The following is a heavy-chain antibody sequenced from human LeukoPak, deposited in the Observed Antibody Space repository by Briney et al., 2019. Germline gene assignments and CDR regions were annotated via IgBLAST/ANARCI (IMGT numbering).Heavy chain of an antibody. D-gene: IGHD4-11*01. CDR3: ARDLSGNYGWYYYMDV. Sequence: GGSLRLPCAACGFTFSSYSMNWVRQAPGKGLEWVSSISSSSNYIYYADSVKGRFTISRDNAKNSLYLQMNSLRAEDTAVYYCARDLSGNYGWYYYMDVWGKGTTVTVSS. J-gene: IGHJ6*03. CDR1: GFTFSSYS. CDR2: ISSSSNYI. V-gene: IGHV3-21*01.